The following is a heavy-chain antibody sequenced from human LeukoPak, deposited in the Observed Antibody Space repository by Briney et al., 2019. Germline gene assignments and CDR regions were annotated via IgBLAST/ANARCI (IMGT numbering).Heavy chain of an antibody. CDR3: ATMFGDSSDFDH. J-gene: IGHJ4*02. D-gene: IGHD3-10*02. CDR2: LHPSGST. Sequence: SETLSLTCTVSGGSISIYYWNWIRQPAGKGLEWIGLLHPSGSTTYNPSHESRLPLSLHTSNHPFSLNLTSVTAADTAVYYCATMFGDSSDFDHWGQGILVTVSS. CDR1: GGSISIYY. V-gene: IGHV4-4*07.